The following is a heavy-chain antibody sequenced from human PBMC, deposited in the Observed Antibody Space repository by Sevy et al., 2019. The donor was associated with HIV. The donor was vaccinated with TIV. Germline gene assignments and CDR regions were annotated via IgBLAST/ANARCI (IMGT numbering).Heavy chain of an antibody. CDR3: ARDQYYDILTGLYAMDV. V-gene: IGHV4-61*01. CDR1: DASVSSANDY. CDR2: VFYFGST. D-gene: IGHD3-9*01. J-gene: IGHJ6*02. Sequence: SETLSLTCSMSDASVSSANDYWSWIRQPPGKGLEWIGNVFYFGSTNYNPSLKSRVTISPDTSKKQFSLKLTSVTAADTAVYYCARDQYYDILTGLYAMDVWGQGTTVTVSS.